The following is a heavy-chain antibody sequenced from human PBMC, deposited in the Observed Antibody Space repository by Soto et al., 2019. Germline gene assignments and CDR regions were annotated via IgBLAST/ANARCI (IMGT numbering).Heavy chain of an antibody. CDR1: GFTFSSYS. J-gene: IGHJ6*02. V-gene: IGHV3-48*01. CDR2: ISSSSSTI. CDR3: ARADSHYAHGYYYYGMDV. D-gene: IGHD5-12*01. Sequence: EVQLVESGGGLVQPGGSLRLSCAASGFTFSSYSMNWVRQAPGKGLEWVSYISSSSSTIYYATSVKGRVTISRDNAKNSRYLQSNTLTAEDTAVYFYARADSHYAHGYYYYGMDVWGQGTTVTVSS.